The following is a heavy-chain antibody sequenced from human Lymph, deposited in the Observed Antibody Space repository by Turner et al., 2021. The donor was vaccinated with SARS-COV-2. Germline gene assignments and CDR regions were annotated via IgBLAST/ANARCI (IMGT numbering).Heavy chain of an antibody. V-gene: IGHV3-43*02. CDR3: AKDPGYCSGGSCYSRTYFDF. CDR1: GFTFDDYA. Sequence: EVQLVESGGGVVQPGGSLRLSCAASGFTFDDYAMHWVLQAPGKGLEWVSRISGDGGGTYYADSVKGRFTISRDNSKNSLSLQMNSLRAEDTALYYCAKDPGYCSGGSCYSRTYFDFWGQGTLVTVSA. CDR2: ISGDGGGT. J-gene: IGHJ4*02. D-gene: IGHD2-15*01.